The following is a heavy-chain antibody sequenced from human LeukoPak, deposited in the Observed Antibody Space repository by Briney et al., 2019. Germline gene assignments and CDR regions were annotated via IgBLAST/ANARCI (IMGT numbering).Heavy chain of an antibody. CDR3: AKAPSGGPFDY. Sequence: GGSLRLPCAASGFTFSSYAMSWVRQAPGKGLEWVSAISGSGGSTYYADSVKGRFTISRDNSKNTLHLQMNSLRAEDTAVYYCAKAPSGGPFDYWGQGTLVTVSS. J-gene: IGHJ4*02. V-gene: IGHV3-23*01. CDR1: GFTFSSYA. D-gene: IGHD3-16*01. CDR2: ISGSGGST.